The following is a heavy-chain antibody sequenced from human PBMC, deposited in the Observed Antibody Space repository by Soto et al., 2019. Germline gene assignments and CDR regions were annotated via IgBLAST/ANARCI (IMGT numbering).Heavy chain of an antibody. Sequence: QVQLQESGPGLVKPSQTLSLTCTVSGGSISSGDYYWSWIRQPPGKGLEWIGYIYYSGSTYYNPSLKSRVTISVDTSKNQLSLKLSSVTAADTAVYYCARDLPYYYDSSGYYDAWGQGTLVTVSS. CDR3: ARDLPYYYDSSGYYDA. V-gene: IGHV4-30-4*01. J-gene: IGHJ4*02. CDR2: IYYSGST. CDR1: GGSISSGDYY. D-gene: IGHD3-22*01.